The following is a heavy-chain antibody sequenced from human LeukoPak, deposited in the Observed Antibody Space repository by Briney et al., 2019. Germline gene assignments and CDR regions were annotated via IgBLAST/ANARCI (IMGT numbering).Heavy chain of an antibody. V-gene: IGHV3-21*01. Sequence: GGSLRLSCAASGFTFSSYSMNWVRQAPGKGLEWVSSISSSSYIYYADSVKGRFTISRDNAKNSLYLQMNSLRAEDTAVYYCARPSMATIGYGAFDIWGQGTMVTVSS. J-gene: IGHJ3*02. CDR1: GFTFSSYS. CDR3: ARPSMATIGYGAFDI. D-gene: IGHD5-24*01. CDR2: ISSSSYI.